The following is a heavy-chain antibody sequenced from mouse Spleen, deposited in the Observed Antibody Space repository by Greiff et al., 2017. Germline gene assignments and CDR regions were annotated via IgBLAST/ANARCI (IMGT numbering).Heavy chain of an antibody. CDR3: ASHLLFYAMDY. D-gene: IGHD2-1*01. CDR1: GFTFSSYA. CDR2: ISSGGSYT. V-gene: IGHV5-9-3*01. Sequence: EVQLVESGGGLVKPGGSLNLSCAASGFTFSSYAMSWVRQTPERRLEWVATISSGGSYTYYPDSVKGRFTISRDNAKNTLYLQMSSLRSEDTAMYYCASHLLFYAMDYWGQGTSVTVSS. J-gene: IGHJ4*01.